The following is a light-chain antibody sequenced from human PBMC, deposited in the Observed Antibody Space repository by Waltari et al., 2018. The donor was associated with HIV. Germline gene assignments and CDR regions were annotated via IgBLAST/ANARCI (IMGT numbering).Light chain of an antibody. Sequence: QSALTQPPSVSAAPGQRVTISCSGNGPNIGQNSVSWYQHVPGTAPRLLIFDNNRRPSWIPGRFSASKSGTSATLAINDRQAADEGAYFCAAWDSGLTAGLFGAGTTLSVL. J-gene: IGLJ2*01. CDR1: GPNIGQNS. CDR2: DNN. CDR3: AAWDSGLTAGL. V-gene: IGLV1-51*01.